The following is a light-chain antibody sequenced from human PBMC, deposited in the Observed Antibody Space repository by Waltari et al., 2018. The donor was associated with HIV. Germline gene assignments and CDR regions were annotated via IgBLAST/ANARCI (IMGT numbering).Light chain of an antibody. CDR2: WAS. V-gene: IGKV4-1*01. CDR3: QQYDNTPPT. CDR1: RSVLYTSKNKNY. J-gene: IGKJ2*01. Sequence: DIVMTQSPDSLAVSLGERATINCKSSRSVLYTSKNKNYLAWYQQKPGQPPKLLIYWASTRESGVPDRFSGSGSGTDFTLTIRSLQAEDVAVYYCQQYDNTPPTFGQGTKLEIK.